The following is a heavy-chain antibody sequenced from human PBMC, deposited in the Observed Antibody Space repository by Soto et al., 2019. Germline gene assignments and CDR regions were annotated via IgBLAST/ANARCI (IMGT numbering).Heavy chain of an antibody. J-gene: IGHJ4*02. CDR2: ISGSGGST. CDR1: GFTFSSYA. Sequence: GGSLRLSCAASGFTFSSYAMSWVRQAPGKGLEWVSAISGSGGSTYYADSVKGRFTISRDNSKNTLYLQMNSLRAEDTALYYCAKDRDEYSSSSFGYWGQGTLVTVSS. CDR3: AKDRDEYSSSSFGY. D-gene: IGHD6-6*01. V-gene: IGHV3-23*01.